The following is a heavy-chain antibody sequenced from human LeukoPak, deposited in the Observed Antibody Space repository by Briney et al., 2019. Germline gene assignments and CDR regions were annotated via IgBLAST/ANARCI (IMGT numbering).Heavy chain of an antibody. CDR3: TSGSTAMNDY. J-gene: IGHJ4*02. CDR2: FRSKANSYAT. CDR1: GFTFSGSA. Sequence: GGSLKLSCAASGFTFSGSAMHWVRQASGEGLEWVGRFRSKANSYATAYAASVKGRFTISREDSKNTAYLQMNSLKTEDTAVYYCTSGSTAMNDYWGQGTLVTVSS. V-gene: IGHV3-73*01. D-gene: IGHD5-18*01.